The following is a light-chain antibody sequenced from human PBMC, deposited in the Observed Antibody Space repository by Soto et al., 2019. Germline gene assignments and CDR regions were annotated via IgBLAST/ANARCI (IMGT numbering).Light chain of an antibody. CDR1: QSISSW. CDR2: KAS. J-gene: IGKJ1*01. CDR3: QQYSAYRT. Sequence: QFSQSPTAVSLSLGERVTLTCRASQSISSWLAWYQQKPGKDPKLLIYKASSLESGVPSRFSGSGSGTEFTLTISSLQPDDFATCFCQQYSAYRTFGQGTKVEIK. V-gene: IGKV1-5*03.